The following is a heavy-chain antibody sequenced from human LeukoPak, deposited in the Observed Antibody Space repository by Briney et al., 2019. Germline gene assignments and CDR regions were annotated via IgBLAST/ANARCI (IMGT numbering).Heavy chain of an antibody. D-gene: IGHD2-15*01. CDR3: ARDRLNRLGYYIGGSCYSLDY. CDR1: GGTFSSYA. CDR2: IIPVLDIA. V-gene: IGHV1-69*04. J-gene: IGHJ4*02. Sequence: SVKVSCKASGGTFSSYAISWVRQAPGQGLEWMGRIIPVLDIANYAQKFQGRVTITADKSTTTAYMELSSLRSEDTAVYYCARDRLNRLGYYIGGSCYSLDYWGQGTLVTVSS.